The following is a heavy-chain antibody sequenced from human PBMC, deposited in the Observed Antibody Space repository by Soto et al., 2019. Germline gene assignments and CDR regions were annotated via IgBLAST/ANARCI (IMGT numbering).Heavy chain of an antibody. D-gene: IGHD6-19*01. CDR2: IYYSGST. Sequence: PSETLSLTCTVSGGSISSYYWSWIRQPPGKGLEWIGYIYYSGSTNYNPSLKSRVTISVDTSKNQFSLKLSSVTAADTAVYYCAGRPRTGYSSKIDYWGQGTLVTVSS. J-gene: IGHJ4*02. CDR3: AGRPRTGYSSKIDY. CDR1: GGSISSYY. V-gene: IGHV4-59*08.